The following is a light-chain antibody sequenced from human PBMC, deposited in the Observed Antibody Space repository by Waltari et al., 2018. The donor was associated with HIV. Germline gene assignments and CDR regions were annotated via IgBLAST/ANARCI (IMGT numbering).Light chain of an antibody. V-gene: IGLV4-60*02. CDR1: SGHSRNI. CDR2: LEGGGGY. J-gene: IGLJ3*02. Sequence: QPVLTQSSSASASLGSSVKLTCTLTSGHSRNIIAWHLQRPGKAPRSLMKLEGGGGYNKGSGFPDRFSGSSSGADRYLTISNLQFEDEADYYCETWDSSTWVFGGGTKVTVL. CDR3: ETWDSSTWV.